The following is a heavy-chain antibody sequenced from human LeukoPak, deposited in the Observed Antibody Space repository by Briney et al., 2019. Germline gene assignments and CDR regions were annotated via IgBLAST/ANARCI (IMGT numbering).Heavy chain of an antibody. D-gene: IGHD1-26*01. CDR3: GATYAYYQDY. J-gene: IGHJ4*02. V-gene: IGHV3-74*01. CDR2: IKYDASST. CDR1: GFTFSSHW. Sequence: PGRSLRLSCADSGFTFSSHWMHWVRLAPGKGLVWVSRIKYDASSTSYADSVKGRFTISRDNAKNTLYLQMNSLRAEDTAVYARGATYAYYQDYWGQGTLVTVSS.